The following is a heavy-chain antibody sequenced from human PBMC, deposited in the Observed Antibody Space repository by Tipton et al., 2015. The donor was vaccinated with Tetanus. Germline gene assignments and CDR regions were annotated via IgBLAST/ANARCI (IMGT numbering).Heavy chain of an antibody. CDR3: ARGGSYSYGPRGFDL. J-gene: IGHJ2*01. V-gene: IGHV4-59*11. D-gene: IGHD5-18*01. Sequence: TLSLTCTVSGGSISNHYWSWIRQPPGKGLEWIGYLYDNGRTKYNPSLNSRVTISVDTPKNQFSLKLTSLTVADTAVYYCARGGSYSYGPRGFDLWGRGTLVTVSS. CDR1: GGSISNHY. CDR2: LYDNGRT.